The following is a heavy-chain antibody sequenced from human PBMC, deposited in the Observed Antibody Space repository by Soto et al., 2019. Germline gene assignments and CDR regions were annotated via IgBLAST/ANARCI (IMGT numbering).Heavy chain of an antibody. J-gene: IGHJ4*02. CDR3: ARGSDYDSSSYYYFDY. Sequence: QVQLQESGPGLVKPSQTLSLTCTVSGDSISSGGYYWSWIRQHPGKGLAWIGYIYHSGSTYYNPSLKSRVTISVDTSKNQFSLKLSSVTAADTAVYYCARGSDYDSSSYYYFDYWGQGTLVTFSS. D-gene: IGHD3-22*01. CDR1: GDSISSGGYY. CDR2: IYHSGST. V-gene: IGHV4-31*03.